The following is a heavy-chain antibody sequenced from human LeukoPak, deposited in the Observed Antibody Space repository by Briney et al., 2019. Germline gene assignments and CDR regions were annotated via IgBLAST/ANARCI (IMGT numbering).Heavy chain of an antibody. CDR1: GGSISSSSYY. Sequence: RPSETLSLTCTVSGGSISSSSYYWGWLRQPPGKGLEWFGSIYYSGSTYYNPSLKSRVTISVHTSKYQFSLKLSSMTAADTAVYYCATGVRAHNSDLDYWGKGTPVTVSP. V-gene: IGHV4-39*01. D-gene: IGHD6-19*01. CDR3: ATGVRAHNSDLDY. CDR2: IYYSGST. J-gene: IGHJ4*02.